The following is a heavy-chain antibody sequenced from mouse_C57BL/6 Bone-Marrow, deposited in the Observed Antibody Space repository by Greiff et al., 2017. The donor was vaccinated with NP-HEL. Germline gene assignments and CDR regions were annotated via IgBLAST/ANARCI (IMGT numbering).Heavy chain of an antibody. V-gene: IGHV1-81*01. J-gene: IGHJ2*01. CDR1: GYTFTSYG. Sequence: QVQLQQSGAELARPGASVTLSCKASGYTFTSYGISWVKQSTGQGLEWIGEIYPRSGNTYYNEKFKGKATLTADKSSSTAYMELRSLTSEDSAVYFCARLPYYYGSSYSFDYWGQGTTLTVSS. D-gene: IGHD1-1*01. CDR3: ARLPYYYGSSYSFDY. CDR2: IYPRSGNT.